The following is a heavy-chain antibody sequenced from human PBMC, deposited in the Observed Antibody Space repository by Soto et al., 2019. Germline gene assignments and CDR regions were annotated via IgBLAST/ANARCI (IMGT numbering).Heavy chain of an antibody. Sequence: PVKLSCKASGGTISSYAINCAPQAPGQGLAWMGGTIPIFGTANHAQTFQGRVTITADEPTSTAYMELSSLRSEDTAVYYCARYGSGSYRYGMDVWGQGTTVTVSS. J-gene: IGHJ6*02. CDR3: ARYGSGSYRYGMDV. CDR1: GGTISSYA. V-gene: IGHV1-69*13. D-gene: IGHD3-10*01. CDR2: TIPIFGTA.